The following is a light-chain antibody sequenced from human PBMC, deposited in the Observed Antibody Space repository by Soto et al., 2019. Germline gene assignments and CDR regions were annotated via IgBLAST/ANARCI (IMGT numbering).Light chain of an antibody. CDR3: LQDYNYPRT. J-gene: IGKJ1*01. V-gene: IGKV1-6*01. CDR1: QDIRNE. CDR2: AAS. Sequence: IQMTQSPSTLSASVVDRVTITCRASQDIRNELGWYQQRPGKAPKLLIYAASTLQSAVPSRFSASGSGTDFTLTISSLQPEDFATYYCLQDYNYPRTFGPGTKVDI.